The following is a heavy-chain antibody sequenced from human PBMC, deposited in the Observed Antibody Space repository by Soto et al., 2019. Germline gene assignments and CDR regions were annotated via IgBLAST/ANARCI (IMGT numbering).Heavy chain of an antibody. J-gene: IGHJ5*02. CDR2: IYIGGGT. CDR3: TRGFCNSSSCYANWFDP. CDR1: GFAVGSNY. D-gene: IGHD2-2*01. Sequence: EVQLVESGGGLVRPGGSVRLSCAASGFAVGSNYMSWVRQAPGKGLEWVSLIYIGGGTHYADSVKGRFTISRDNSKNTLYLQMNSLRAEDTAVCHCTRGFCNSSSCYANWFDPWGQGTLVTVSS. V-gene: IGHV3-66*01.